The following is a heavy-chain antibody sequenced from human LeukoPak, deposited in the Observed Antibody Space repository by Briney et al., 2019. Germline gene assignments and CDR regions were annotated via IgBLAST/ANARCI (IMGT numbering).Heavy chain of an antibody. Sequence: PGGSLRLSCAASGFTFSSYGMHWVRQAPGKGLEWVAVIWYDGSNKYYADSVKGRFTISRDNSKNTLYLQMNSLRAEDTAVYYCARDLRLTYYFDYWGQGTLVTVSS. D-gene: IGHD4-17*01. CDR3: ARDLRLTYYFDY. CDR1: GFTFSSYG. J-gene: IGHJ4*02. CDR2: IWYDGSNK. V-gene: IGHV3-33*01.